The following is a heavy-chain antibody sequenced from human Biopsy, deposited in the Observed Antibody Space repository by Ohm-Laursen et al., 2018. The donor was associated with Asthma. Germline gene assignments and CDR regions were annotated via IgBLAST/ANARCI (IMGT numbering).Heavy chain of an antibody. D-gene: IGHD2-21*02. CDR2: IFYSGST. J-gene: IGHJ6*02. V-gene: IGHV4-30-4*01. CDR3: ARAQSYGDIYYGLDV. Sequence: SQTLPLTCSVFGGSVYSYDHHWSWIRQPPGKGLEWIGFIFYSGSTFYNPSLRSRITISVDTSKRQFSLSLRSVTVADTAVYFCARAQSYGDIYYGLDVWGQGTMVTVSS. CDR1: GGSVYSYDHH.